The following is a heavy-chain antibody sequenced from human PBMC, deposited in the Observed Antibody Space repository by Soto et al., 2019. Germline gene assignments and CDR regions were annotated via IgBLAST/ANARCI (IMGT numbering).Heavy chain of an antibody. V-gene: IGHV1-69*13. CDR3: AGGDGWEPGYYYYVMDV. Sequence: GASVKVSCKASGGTFSSYAISWVRQAPGQGLEWMGGIIPIFGTANYAQKFQGRVTITADESTSTAYMELSSLRSEDTAVYYCAGGDGWEPGYYYYVMDVWGQGTTVTVSS. CDR2: IIPIFGTA. CDR1: GGTFSSYA. D-gene: IGHD1-26*01. J-gene: IGHJ6*02.